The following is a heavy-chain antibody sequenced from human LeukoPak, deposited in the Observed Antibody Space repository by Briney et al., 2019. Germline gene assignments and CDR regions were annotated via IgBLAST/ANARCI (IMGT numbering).Heavy chain of an antibody. CDR3: ARGPVLPSGPFDN. D-gene: IGHD2-15*01. Sequence: ASVKVSFKASGYTFISYTIRWVRQAPRQGLAWMGWISAYDGQTNYAQDLQGRVTMTTATPTSTVYMEMRSLTSDDTAVYYCARGPVLPSGPFDNWGQGTLVTVSS. CDR2: ISAYDGQT. CDR1: GYTFISYT. V-gene: IGHV1-18*01. J-gene: IGHJ4*02.